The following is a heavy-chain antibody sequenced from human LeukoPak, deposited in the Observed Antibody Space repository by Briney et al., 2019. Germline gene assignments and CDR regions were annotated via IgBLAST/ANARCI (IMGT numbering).Heavy chain of an antibody. CDR3: AKFHYYGSGSYSS. V-gene: IGHV3-23*01. D-gene: IGHD3-10*01. J-gene: IGHJ5*02. CDR1: GFTFSIYA. Sequence: GGSLRLSCAASGFTFSIYAMSWVRQAPGKGLEWVSTISGSGGDTYFADSVKGRFTISRDDSKNTLYLQMNSLRAEDTAVYYCAKFHYYGSGSYSSWGQGTLVTVSS. CDR2: ISGSGGDT.